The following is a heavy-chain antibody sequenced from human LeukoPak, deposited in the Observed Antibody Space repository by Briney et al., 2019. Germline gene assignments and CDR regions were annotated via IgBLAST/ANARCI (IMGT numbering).Heavy chain of an antibody. CDR1: GYTFISNY. J-gene: IGHJ4*02. V-gene: IGHV1-46*01. Sequence: ASVKVSCKASGYTFISNYIHWVRQAPGQGLEWMGIIDPSGGSTTYAQKFQVRVTMTRDTSTSTVYMEVSSLRSEDTVVYYCARGGYRFGYFDNGGQGTLDTVSS. CDR2: IDPSGGST. CDR3: ARGGYRFGYFDN. D-gene: IGHD5-18*01.